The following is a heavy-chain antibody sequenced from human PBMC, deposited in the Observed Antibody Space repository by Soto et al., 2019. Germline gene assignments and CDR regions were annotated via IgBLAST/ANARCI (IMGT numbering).Heavy chain of an antibody. V-gene: IGHV3-30-3*01. CDR1: GFTFSNYA. CDR2: ISYDGSNK. Sequence: QVQLVESGGGVVQPGRSLRLSCAPSGFTFSNYAMHWVRQAPGKGLEWVAVISYDGSNKYYADYVKGRFTISRDNSKNTLYLQMNSLRAEDTAVYYCARDKRDLRFLEWSYYFDYWGQGTLVTVSS. D-gene: IGHD3-3*01. CDR3: ARDKRDLRFLEWSYYFDY. J-gene: IGHJ4*02.